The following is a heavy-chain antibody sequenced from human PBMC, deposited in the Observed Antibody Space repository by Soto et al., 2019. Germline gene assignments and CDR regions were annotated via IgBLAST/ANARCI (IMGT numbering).Heavy chain of an antibody. J-gene: IGHJ3*02. CDR2: IYYSGST. V-gene: IGHV4-39*01. CDR3: ARRGGMVYAMVAFDI. Sequence: SETLSLTCTVSGGSISSSSYYWGWIRQPPGKGLEWIGSIYYSGSTYYNPSLKSRVTISVDTSKNQFSLKLSSVTAADTAVYYCARRGGMVYAMVAFDIWGQGTMVTVSS. D-gene: IGHD2-8*01. CDR1: GGSISSSSYY.